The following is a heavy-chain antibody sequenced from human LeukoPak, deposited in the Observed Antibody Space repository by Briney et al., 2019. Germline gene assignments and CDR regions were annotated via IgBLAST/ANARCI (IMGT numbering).Heavy chain of an antibody. CDR3: ARGDAFDI. J-gene: IGHJ3*02. Sequence: SQTLSLTCAVSGGSISSGGYSWSWIRQPPGKGLEWSGYIYHSGSTYYNPSLKSRVTISVDRSKNQFSLKLSSVTAADTAVYYCARGDAFDIWGQGTMVTVSS. CDR2: IYHSGST. CDR1: GGSISSGGYS. V-gene: IGHV4-30-2*01.